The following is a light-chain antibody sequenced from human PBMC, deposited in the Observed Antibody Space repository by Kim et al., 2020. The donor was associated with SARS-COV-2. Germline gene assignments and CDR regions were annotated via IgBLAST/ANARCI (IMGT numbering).Light chain of an antibody. Sequence: SPREHATPPSWSSQSFSNNNFSLYQQKPPQPPILLISSVSTSATGIPAMFCGSGSWADVSLPPISLQSADFSVYYCQQHDHCPLTFGEGTKVDIK. J-gene: IGKJ4*01. CDR3: QQHDHCPLT. CDR1: QSFSNNN. V-gene: IGKV3D-7*01. CDR2: SVS.